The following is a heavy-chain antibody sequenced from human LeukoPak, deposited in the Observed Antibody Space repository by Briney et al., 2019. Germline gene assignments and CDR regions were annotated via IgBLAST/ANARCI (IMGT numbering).Heavy chain of an antibody. CDR1: GFTFSSYS. CDR2: IKQDGSEK. CDR3: AREGMITFGGVIAHPFDY. V-gene: IGHV3-7*01. J-gene: IGHJ4*02. Sequence: GGSLRLSCAASGFTFSSYSMSWVRQAPGKGLEWVANIKQDGSEKYYVDSVKGRFTISRDNAKNSLYLQMNSLRAEDTAVYYCAREGMITFGGVIAHPFDYWGQGTLVTVSS. D-gene: IGHD3-16*02.